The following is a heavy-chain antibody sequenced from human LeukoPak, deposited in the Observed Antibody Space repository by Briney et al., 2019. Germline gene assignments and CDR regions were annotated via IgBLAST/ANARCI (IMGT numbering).Heavy chain of an antibody. J-gene: IGHJ6*03. V-gene: IGHV4-59*01. CDR3: ARYGSLGYYMDV. CDR1: GGSFSGYY. D-gene: IGHD3-10*01. CDR2: IYYSGST. Sequence: PSETLSLTCAVYGGSFSGYYWSWIRQPPGKGLEWIGYIYYSGSTNYNPSLKSRVTISVDTSKNQFSLKLSSVTAADTAVYYCARYGSLGYYMDVWGKGTTVTISS.